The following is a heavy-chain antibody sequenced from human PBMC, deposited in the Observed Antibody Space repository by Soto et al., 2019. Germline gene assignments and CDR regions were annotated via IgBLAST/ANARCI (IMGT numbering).Heavy chain of an antibody. CDR3: ARDGATMVRGVKGWFDP. D-gene: IGHD3-10*01. J-gene: IGHJ5*02. V-gene: IGHV1-2*04. CDR1: GYTFTGYY. Sequence: QVQLVQSGAEVKKPGASVKVSCKASGYTFTGYYMHWVRQAPGQGLEWMGWINPNSGGTNYAQKFQGWVTMTRDTSISTAYMELSRLRSDDTAVYYCARDGATMVRGVKGWFDPWGQGTLVTVSS. CDR2: INPNSGGT.